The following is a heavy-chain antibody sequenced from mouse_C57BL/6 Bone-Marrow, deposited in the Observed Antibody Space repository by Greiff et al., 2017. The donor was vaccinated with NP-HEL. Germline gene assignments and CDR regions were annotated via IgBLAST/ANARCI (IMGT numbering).Heavy chain of an antibody. CDR1: GYSFTSYY. CDR3: ARGGLLRYFEV. CDR2: IYPGSGNT. V-gene: IGHV1-66*01. J-gene: IGHJ1*03. D-gene: IGHD2-3*01. Sequence: QVQLQQSGPELVKPGASVKISCKASGYSFTSYYIHWVKQRPGQGLEWIGWIYPGSGNTKYNEKFKGKATLTADKSSSTAYMQLSSLTSEDSAVYYCARGGLLRYFEVWGTGTTVTVSS.